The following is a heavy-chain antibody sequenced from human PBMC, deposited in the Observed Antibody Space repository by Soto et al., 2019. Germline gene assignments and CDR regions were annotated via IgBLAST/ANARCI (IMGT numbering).Heavy chain of an antibody. J-gene: IGHJ4*02. CDR2: IIPFFGTR. CDR3: AKGYYCISTSCHRLRY. CDR1: GGTFSSDG. Sequence: QVHLVQSGAEVKKAGSSVKVSCKASGGTFSSDGISWVRQAPGQGLEWMGGIIPFFGTRNYAQKFQGRVTMTRDTSIRTAYLEVTSLRSDDTAVYYCAKGYYCISTSCHRLRYWGQGTLVTVSP. D-gene: IGHD3-3*01. V-gene: IGHV1-69*06.